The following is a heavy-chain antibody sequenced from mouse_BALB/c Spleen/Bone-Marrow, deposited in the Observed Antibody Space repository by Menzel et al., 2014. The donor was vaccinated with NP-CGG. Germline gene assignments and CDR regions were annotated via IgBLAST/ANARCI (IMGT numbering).Heavy chain of an antibody. V-gene: IGHV5-4*02. J-gene: IGHJ3*01. CDR1: GFTFSDFY. D-gene: IGHD2-4*01. Sequence: EVQLAESGAGLVKTGGSLKLSCAASGFTFSDFYMYWVRQTPEKRLEWVATISDGGNYTCYPDSVKGRLTISRDNDRNNMYLQMSSMKSEDTAMYYCVRDGDYKYAWFGYWGQGTLVPVSA. CDR2: ISDGGNYT. CDR3: VRDGDYKYAWFGY.